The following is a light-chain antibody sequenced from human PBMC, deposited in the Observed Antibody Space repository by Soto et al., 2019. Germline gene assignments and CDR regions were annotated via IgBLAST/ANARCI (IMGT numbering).Light chain of an antibody. CDR3: SSFTTSSTLVV. V-gene: IGLV2-14*01. J-gene: IGLJ2*01. Sequence: QSALTQPASVSGSPGQSITISCTGTSSDIGGYNFVSWYQHHPGKAPKLMIYEVNNRPSGVSSRFSGSKSGNTASLTISGRQPDDEAAYYCSSFTTSSTLVVFGGGTKLTVL. CDR1: SSDIGGYNF. CDR2: EVN.